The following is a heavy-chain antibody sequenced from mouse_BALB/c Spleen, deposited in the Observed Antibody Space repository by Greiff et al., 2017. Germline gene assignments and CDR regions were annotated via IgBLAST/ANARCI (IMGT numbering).Heavy chain of an antibody. CDR3: ARWYDGYP. V-gene: IGHV1-9*01. Sequence: QVQLKQSGAELMKPGASVKISCKATGYTFSSYWIEWVKQRPGHGLEWIGEILPGSGCTNYNEKFKGKATFTADTSSNTAYMQLSSLTSEDSAVYYCARWYDGYPWGQGTTLTVSS. CDR1: GYTFSSYW. CDR2: ILPGSGCT. D-gene: IGHD2-3*01. J-gene: IGHJ2*01.